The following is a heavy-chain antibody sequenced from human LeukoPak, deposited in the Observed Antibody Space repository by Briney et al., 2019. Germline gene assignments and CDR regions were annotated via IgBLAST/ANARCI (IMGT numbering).Heavy chain of an antibody. CDR3: ARGRVYDSRGFSVQRDAFDV. CDR2: INHSGST. CDR1: GFTFSSYW. V-gene: IGHV4-34*01. J-gene: IGHJ3*01. Sequence: GSLRLSCAASGFTFSSYWMSWVRQAPGEGLEWMGEINHSGSTTFNPSLKRGDTISVDTSKNQFSLRLTSVTAADTAMYYCARGRVYDSRGFSVQRDAFDVWGQGTGVTVSS. D-gene: IGHD3-22*01.